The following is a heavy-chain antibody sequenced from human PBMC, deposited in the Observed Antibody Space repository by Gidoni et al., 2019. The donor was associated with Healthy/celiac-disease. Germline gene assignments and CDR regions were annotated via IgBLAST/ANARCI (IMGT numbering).Heavy chain of an antibody. CDR1: GFTFSSYA. CDR3: ARDLDY. Sequence: QVQLVESGGGVVQPGRSLRLSCAASGFTFSSYARPWVRQAPGKGLEWVAVISYDGSNKYYADSVKGRFTISRDNSKNTLYLQMNSLRAEDTAVYYCARDLDYWGQGTLVTVSS. CDR2: ISYDGSNK. J-gene: IGHJ4*02. V-gene: IGHV3-30-3*01.